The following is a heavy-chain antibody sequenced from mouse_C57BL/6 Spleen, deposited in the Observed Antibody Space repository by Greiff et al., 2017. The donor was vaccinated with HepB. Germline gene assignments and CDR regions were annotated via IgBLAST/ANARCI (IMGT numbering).Heavy chain of an antibody. CDR2: IYPRSGNT. V-gene: IGHV1-81*01. CDR3: ACYSNYEGDWYCDV. Sequence: VQLVESGAELARPGASVKLSCKASGYTFTSYGISWVKQRTGQGLEWIGEIYPRSGNTYYNEKFKGKATLTADKSSSTAYMELRSLTSEDSAVYFCACYSNYEGDWYCDVWGTGTTVTVSS. CDR1: GYTFTSYG. D-gene: IGHD2-5*01. J-gene: IGHJ1*03.